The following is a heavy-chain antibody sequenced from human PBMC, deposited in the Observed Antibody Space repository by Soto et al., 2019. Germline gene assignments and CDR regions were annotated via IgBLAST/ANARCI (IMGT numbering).Heavy chain of an antibody. CDR3: ANVCGIMITLGGVIESEPPFDY. V-gene: IGHV3-30*18. CDR1: GFTFSSYG. J-gene: IGHJ4*02. Sequence: QVQLVESGGGVVQPGRSLRLSCAASGFTFSSYGMHWVRQAPGKGLACVAVISHAGSSKYYADSVKARFTLSRDNSKHALYLQVKSLRAADTAVYYYANVCGIMITLGGVIESEPPFDYWGQETLVTVSS. D-gene: IGHD3-16*02. CDR2: ISHAGSSK.